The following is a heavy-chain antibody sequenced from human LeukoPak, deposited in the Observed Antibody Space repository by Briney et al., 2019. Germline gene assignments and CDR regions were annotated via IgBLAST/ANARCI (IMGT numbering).Heavy chain of an antibody. J-gene: IGHJ4*02. D-gene: IGHD3-10*01. V-gene: IGHV3-23*01. CDR2: IRGGGST. CDR3: AKDDGITMVLDS. Sequence: GSLRLSCAASGFTFSSYAMSWVRQPPGKGLEWVSAIRGGGSTFYADSVKGRFTISRDNSKNTLYLQMNSLRGDDTALYYCAKDDGITMVLDSWGQGTLVTVSS. CDR1: GFTFSSYA.